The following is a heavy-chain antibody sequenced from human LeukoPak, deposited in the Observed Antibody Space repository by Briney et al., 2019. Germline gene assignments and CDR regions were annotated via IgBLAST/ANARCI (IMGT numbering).Heavy chain of an antibody. Sequence: GGSLRLSCAASGSTVNNNYIYWVRQAPGKGLEWVSVIYSGGSTYYTDSVKGRFTISRDNSKNTVSLQTNSLRAEGTAVYYCASYLYWGQGTLVTVSS. J-gene: IGHJ4*02. CDR1: GSTVNNNY. CDR3: ASYLY. V-gene: IGHV3-66*01. CDR2: IYSGGST.